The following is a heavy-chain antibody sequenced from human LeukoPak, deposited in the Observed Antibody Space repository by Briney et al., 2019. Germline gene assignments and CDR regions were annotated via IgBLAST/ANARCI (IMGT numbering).Heavy chain of an antibody. V-gene: IGHV3-23*01. D-gene: IGHD2-2*01. CDR1: GFTFSSYG. CDR2: ISGSGGST. CDR3: AKATYCSSSSCKPGLYYYYYMDV. J-gene: IGHJ6*03. Sequence: GGSLRLSCAASGFTFSSYGMSWVRQAPGKGLEWISAISGSGGSTDYVDFVKGRFTISRDNSKNTLYMQMNSLRADDTAIYYCAKATYCSSSSCKPGLYYYYYMDVWGKGTTVTVSS.